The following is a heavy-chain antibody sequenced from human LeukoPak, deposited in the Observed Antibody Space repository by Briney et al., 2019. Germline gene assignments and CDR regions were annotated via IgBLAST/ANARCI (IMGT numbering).Heavy chain of an antibody. D-gene: IGHD3-16*01. Sequence: ASVKVSCKASGYTFTSYHMNWVRQAPGQGLEWMGVINPSSGSTSYAQKFQGRVTMTRDTSTSTVYMELSSLRSEDTAVYYCARRLIIEDAFDVWGQGTMVTVSS. CDR1: GYTFTSYH. V-gene: IGHV1-46*01. J-gene: IGHJ3*01. CDR2: INPSSGST. CDR3: ARRLIIEDAFDV.